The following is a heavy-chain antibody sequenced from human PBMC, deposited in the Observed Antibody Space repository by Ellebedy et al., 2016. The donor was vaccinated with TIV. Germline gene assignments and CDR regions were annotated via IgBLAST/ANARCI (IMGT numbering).Heavy chain of an antibody. J-gene: IGHJ4*02. CDR1: GFTSSSHA. Sequence: GESLKISCAASGFTSSSHALSWVRQAPGKGLEWVSAISGIGGTTYYADSAKGRFTISRDNSKNPLFLQMNNLRVEDTAMYYCARDDALDGGYLDSWGQGTLVTVSS. CDR3: ARDDALDGGYLDS. D-gene: IGHD3-16*01. V-gene: IGHV3-23*01. CDR2: ISGIGGTT.